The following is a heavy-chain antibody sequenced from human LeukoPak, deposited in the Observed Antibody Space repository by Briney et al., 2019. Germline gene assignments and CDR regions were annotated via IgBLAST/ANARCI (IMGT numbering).Heavy chain of an antibody. CDR3: ARGGYYGSGNDFRFDP. Sequence: SETLSLTCSVSGGSISSYYWSWIRQPPGKGLECIGYIHYTGSTNYNPSLKSRVTISVETSKNQFSLKLKSVTAADTAVYYCARGGYYGSGNDFRFDPWGQGTLVTVSS. J-gene: IGHJ5*02. CDR1: GGSISSYY. CDR2: IHYTGST. D-gene: IGHD3-10*01. V-gene: IGHV4-59*01.